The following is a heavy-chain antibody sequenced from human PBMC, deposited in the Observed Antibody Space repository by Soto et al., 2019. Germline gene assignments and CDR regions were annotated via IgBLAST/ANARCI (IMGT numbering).Heavy chain of an antibody. Sequence: GGSLRLSCAASGFTFSTYAMSWVRQAPGKGLEWVSAISGSGGSTYYADSVKGRFTFSRDNSKNTLYLQMNSLRAEDTAVYYCAKDGPTPRYGDYDYWGQGTLVTVSS. J-gene: IGHJ4*02. CDR3: AKDGPTPRYGDYDY. CDR2: ISGSGGST. V-gene: IGHV3-23*01. D-gene: IGHD4-17*01. CDR1: GFTFSTYA.